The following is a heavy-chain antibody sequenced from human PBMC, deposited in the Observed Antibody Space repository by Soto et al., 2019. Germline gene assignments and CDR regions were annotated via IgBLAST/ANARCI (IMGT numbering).Heavy chain of an antibody. D-gene: IGHD1-26*01. CDR2: MNPNSGNT. CDR3: ARLEGGSGTYYYGMDV. CDR1: GYTFTSYD. J-gene: IGHJ6*02. Sequence: QVQLVQSGAEVKKPGASVKVSCKASGYTFTSYDINWVRQATGQGLERMGWMNPNSGNTGYAQKFQGRVTMTRNTSISTAYMELSSLRSEDTAVYYCARLEGGSGTYYYGMDVWGQGTTVTVSS. V-gene: IGHV1-8*01.